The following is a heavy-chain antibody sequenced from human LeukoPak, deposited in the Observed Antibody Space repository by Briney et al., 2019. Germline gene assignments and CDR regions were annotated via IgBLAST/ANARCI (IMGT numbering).Heavy chain of an antibody. CDR2: MNPNSGNT. V-gene: IGHV1-8*01. J-gene: IGHJ4*02. CDR3: ARGFRTKSTIFGVVISYYFDY. D-gene: IGHD3-3*01. Sequence: GASVKVSCKASGYTFTSYDINWVRQATGQGLEWMGWMNPNSGNTGYAQKFQGRVTMTRNTSISTAYMELSSLRSGDTAVYYCARGFRTKSTIFGVVISYYFDYWGQGTLVTVSS. CDR1: GYTFTSYD.